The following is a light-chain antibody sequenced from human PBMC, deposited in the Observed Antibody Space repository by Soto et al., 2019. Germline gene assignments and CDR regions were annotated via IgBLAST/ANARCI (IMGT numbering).Light chain of an antibody. V-gene: IGKV1-33*01. CDR3: LQYDDRLPIT. J-gene: IGKJ5*01. Sequence: IQMTQSPSSLSASVGDRVAITCQASQDISKNLNWYQQKPGKAPKLLIYDASSLQTGVPSRLSGSRSAPHFTFTIGRLQPQDIAPHYCLQYDDRLPITFGQRTRLEIK. CDR1: QDISKN. CDR2: DAS.